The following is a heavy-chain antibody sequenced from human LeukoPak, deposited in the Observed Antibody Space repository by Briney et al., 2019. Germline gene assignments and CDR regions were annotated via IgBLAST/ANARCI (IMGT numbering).Heavy chain of an antibody. D-gene: IGHD2-15*01. Sequence: PSETLSLTCTVSGGSISSYYWSWIRQPAGKGLEWVGRIYSSGATNYNPSLKSRVTMSVDTSKNQFSLKLSSVTAADTAVYYCARVYCSGGSCFYFDQWGQGTLVTVSS. V-gene: IGHV4-4*07. CDR1: GGSISSYY. CDR3: ARVYCSGGSCFYFDQ. J-gene: IGHJ4*02. CDR2: IYSSGAT.